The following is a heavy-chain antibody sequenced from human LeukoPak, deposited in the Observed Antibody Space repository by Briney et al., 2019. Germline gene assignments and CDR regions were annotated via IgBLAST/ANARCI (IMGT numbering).Heavy chain of an antibody. Sequence: EASVKVSCKASGGTFSSYAISWVRQAPGQGLEWMGRIIPILGIANYAQKFQGRVTITADKSTSTAYMELSSLRSEDTAVYYCARDINGYSSSWADYYYHGMDVWGQGTTVTVSS. D-gene: IGHD6-13*01. CDR1: GGTFSSYA. CDR2: IIPILGIA. J-gene: IGHJ6*02. CDR3: ARDINGYSSSWADYYYHGMDV. V-gene: IGHV1-69*04.